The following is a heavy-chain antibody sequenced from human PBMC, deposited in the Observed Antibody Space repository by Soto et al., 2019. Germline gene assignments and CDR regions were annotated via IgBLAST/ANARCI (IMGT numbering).Heavy chain of an antibody. CDR3: ARDTLYSSGGETGNYYYYGMEG. J-gene: IGHJ6*04. V-gene: IGHV4-59*01. Sequence: SETLSLTCTVSGGSISSYYWSWIRQPPGKGLEWIGYIYYSGSTNYNPSLKSRVTISVDTSKNQFSLKLISVTAADTAVYYCARDTLYSSGGETGNYYYYGMEGGGKG. D-gene: IGHD6-19*01. CDR2: IYYSGST. CDR1: GGSISSYY.